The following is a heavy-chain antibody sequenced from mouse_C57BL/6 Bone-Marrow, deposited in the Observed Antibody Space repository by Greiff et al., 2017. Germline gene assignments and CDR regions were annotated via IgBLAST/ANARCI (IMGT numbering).Heavy chain of an antibody. D-gene: IGHD2-3*01. CDR2: IDPSDSYT. V-gene: IGHV1-69*01. CDR3: ARLYDGYYFYFDY. Sequence: QVKLQQPGAELVMPGASVKLSCKASGYTFTSYWMHWVKQRPGQGLEWIGEIDPSDSYTNYNQKFKGKSTLTVDKSYSTAYMQLSSLTSEDSAVYYCARLYDGYYFYFDYWGQGTTLTVSS. CDR1: GYTFTSYW. J-gene: IGHJ2*01.